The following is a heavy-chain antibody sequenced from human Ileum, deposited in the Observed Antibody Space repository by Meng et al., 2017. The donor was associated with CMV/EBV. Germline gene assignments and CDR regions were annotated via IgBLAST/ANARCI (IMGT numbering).Heavy chain of an antibody. CDR3: ASGRLQFTPSALQH. Sequence: QVQLQQWGAGLFKPSEPLSLTCAVSGEPLNGFFCSWIRQPPGRGLEWIGEVNNRGRTNYNPSLKSRLTISIDTSKRQLSLMVTSVTAADSAIYYCASGRLQFTPSALQHWGPGTLVTVSS. J-gene: IGHJ1*01. D-gene: IGHD5-24*01. V-gene: IGHV4-34*02. CDR1: GEPLNGFF. CDR2: VNNRGRT.